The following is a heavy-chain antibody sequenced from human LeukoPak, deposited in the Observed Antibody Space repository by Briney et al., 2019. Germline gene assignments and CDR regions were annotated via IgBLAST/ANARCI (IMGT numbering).Heavy chain of an antibody. CDR2: IYSGGST. CDR3: ARLICGGGDCGGVGAFDI. J-gene: IGHJ3*02. V-gene: IGHV3-53*01. CDR1: GFTVSSNY. D-gene: IGHD2-21*02. Sequence: GGSLRLSCAASGFTVSSNYMSWVRQAPGKGLEWVSVIYSGGSTYYADSVKGRFTISRDNSKNTLYHQMNSLRAEDTAVYYCARLICGGGDCGGVGAFDIWGQGTMVTVSS.